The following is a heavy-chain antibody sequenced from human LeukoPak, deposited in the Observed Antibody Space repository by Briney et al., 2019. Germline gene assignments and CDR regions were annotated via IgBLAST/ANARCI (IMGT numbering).Heavy chain of an antibody. Sequence: GGSLRLSCAASGFTFSSYSMNWVRQAPGKGLEWVSSISSSSSYIYYADSVKGRFTISRDNAKNSLYLQMNSLRAEDTAVYYCARVGPIQLWFSGRPLPSPYFDYWGQGTLVTVSS. J-gene: IGHJ4*02. CDR1: GFTFSSYS. CDR2: ISSSSSYI. CDR3: ARVGPIQLWFSGRPLPSPYFDY. D-gene: IGHD5-18*01. V-gene: IGHV3-21*01.